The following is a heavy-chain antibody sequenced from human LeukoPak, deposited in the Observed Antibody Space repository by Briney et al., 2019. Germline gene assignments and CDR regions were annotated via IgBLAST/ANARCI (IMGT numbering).Heavy chain of an antibody. CDR2: IYYSGST. V-gene: IGHV4-59*01. J-gene: IGHJ4*02. D-gene: IGHD2-2*01. CDR3: ARQLVSCSSTSCYYYHPFDY. Sequence: TSETLSLTCTVSGGSISSYYWSWLRQPPGKGLEWIGYIYYSGSTNYNPSLKSRVTISVDTSKNQFSLKLSSVTAADTAVYYCARQLVSCSSTSCYYYHPFDYWGQGTLVTVSS. CDR1: GGSISSYY.